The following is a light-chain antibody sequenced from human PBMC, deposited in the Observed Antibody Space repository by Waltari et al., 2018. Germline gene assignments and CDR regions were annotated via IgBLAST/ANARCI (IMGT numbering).Light chain of an antibody. J-gene: IGKJ3*01. CDR2: DAS. Sequence: DIQMTQSPSSLSASVGDKVTITCQASQDISNYLNWYQQKPGKAPKLLIYDASNLEKGVPSRFSGSGSGTDFTFTISSLQPEDIATYYCQQYDNLHLFTFGPGTKVDIK. CDR1: QDISNY. CDR3: QQYDNLHLFT. V-gene: IGKV1-33*01.